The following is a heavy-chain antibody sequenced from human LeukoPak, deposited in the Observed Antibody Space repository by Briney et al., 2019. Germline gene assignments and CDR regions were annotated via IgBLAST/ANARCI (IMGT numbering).Heavy chain of an antibody. J-gene: IGHJ4*02. D-gene: IGHD3-10*01. CDR2: INQDGSVE. CDR1: EFTISHYW. CDR3: TRDCYGSGSHDY. V-gene: IGHV3-7*04. Sequence: PGGSLRLSCAASEFTISHYWMSWVRQAPGEGLEWVANINQDGSVEHYVDSMKGRFTISRDNAKNSVYLQMNTLRAEDTAVYYCTRDCYGSGSHDYWGQGALVTVSS.